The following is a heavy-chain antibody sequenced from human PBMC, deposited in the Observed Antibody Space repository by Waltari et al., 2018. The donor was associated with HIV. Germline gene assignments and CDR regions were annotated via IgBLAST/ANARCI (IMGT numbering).Heavy chain of an antibody. V-gene: IGHV3-74*01. CDR1: GFTFRSYW. Sequence: EVQLVEFGGGLVQPGGSLRLSCVAYGFTFRSYWMHWVRQGPGRGLVGVTRSNKYGNSTNEADSVKGRFTISRDNAKNSLVLQRNSLRAEDTAVYSCVRDYDSSGYYSANWFDPWGQGTRVTVSS. D-gene: IGHD3-22*01. CDR2: SNKYGNST. CDR3: VRDYDSSGYYSANWFDP. J-gene: IGHJ5*02.